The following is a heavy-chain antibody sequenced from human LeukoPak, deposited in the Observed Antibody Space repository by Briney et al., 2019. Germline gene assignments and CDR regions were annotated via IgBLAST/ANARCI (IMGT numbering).Heavy chain of an antibody. CDR3: ARANCSSTSCAPDY. V-gene: IGHV1-46*01. Sequence: ASVKVSCKASGYTFTSYYMHWVRQAPGRGLEWMGIINPSGGSTIYAQIFQGRVTMTRDTSTSTVYMELSRLRSEDTAVYYCARANCSSTSCAPDYWGQGMLVTVSS. CDR1: GYTFTSYY. CDR2: INPSGGST. J-gene: IGHJ4*02. D-gene: IGHD2-2*01.